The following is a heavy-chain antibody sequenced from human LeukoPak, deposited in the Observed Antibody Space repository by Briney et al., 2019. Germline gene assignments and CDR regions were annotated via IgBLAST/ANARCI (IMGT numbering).Heavy chain of an antibody. CDR1: GGSISSSSYY. CDR3: ARESYGGNEGGVDY. Sequence: PSETLSLTCTVSGGSISSSSYYWGWIRQPPGKGLEWIGSIYYSGNTYYNPSLKSRVTISVDTSKNQFSLKLSSVTAADTAVYYCARESYGGNEGGVDYWGQGTLVTVSS. V-gene: IGHV4-39*07. D-gene: IGHD4-23*01. J-gene: IGHJ4*02. CDR2: IYYSGNT.